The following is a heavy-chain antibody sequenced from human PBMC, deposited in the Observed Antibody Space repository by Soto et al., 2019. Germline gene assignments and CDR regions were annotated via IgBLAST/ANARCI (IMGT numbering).Heavy chain of an antibody. CDR3: ARGWYCSSTSCSTPGVDP. J-gene: IGHJ5*02. V-gene: IGHV1-18*01. CDR2: ISAYNGNT. Sequence: VRQAPGQGLEWMGWISAYNGNTNYAQKLQGRVTMTTDTSTSTAYMELRSLRSDDTAVYYCARGWYCSSTSCSTPGVDPWGQGTLVTVSS. D-gene: IGHD2-2*01.